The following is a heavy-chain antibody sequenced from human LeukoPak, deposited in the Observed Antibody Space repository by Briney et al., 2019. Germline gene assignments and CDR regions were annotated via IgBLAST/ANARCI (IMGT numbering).Heavy chain of an antibody. CDR2: IYGGGST. J-gene: IGHJ3*02. D-gene: IGHD5-24*01. CDR3: ARGNGDGYNYVGAFDI. Sequence: PGGSLRLSCAASGFAVSNNYMSWVRQAPGKGLEWVSIIYGGGSTYYADSVKGRFTISRDNAKNSLYLQMNSLRVEDTAVYYCARGNGDGYNYVGAFDIWGQGTMVTVSS. V-gene: IGHV3-53*01. CDR1: GFAVSNNY.